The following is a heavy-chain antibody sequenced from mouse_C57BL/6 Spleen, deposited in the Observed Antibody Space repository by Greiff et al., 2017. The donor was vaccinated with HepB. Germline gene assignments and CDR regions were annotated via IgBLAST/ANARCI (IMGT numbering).Heavy chain of an antibody. CDR3: TSHLFDV. J-gene: IGHJ1*03. V-gene: IGHV1-15*01. Sequence: VQLQQSGAELVRPGASVTLSCKASGYTFTDYDMHWVKQTHVHGLEWIGAIDPETGGTAYNQKFKGKAILTADKSSSTAYMALRSLTSEDSAVYYCTSHLFDVWGTGTTVTVSS. CDR1: GYTFTDYD. CDR2: IDPETGGT.